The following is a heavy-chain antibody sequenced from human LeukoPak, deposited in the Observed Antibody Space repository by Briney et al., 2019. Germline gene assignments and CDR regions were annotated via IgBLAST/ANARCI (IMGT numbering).Heavy chain of an antibody. CDR3: ARRVGATRWFDP. CDR2: INSDGTST. J-gene: IGHJ5*02. D-gene: IGHD2-15*01. V-gene: IGHV3-74*03. CDR1: GFTFSNYF. Sequence: GGSLRLSCAASGFTFSNYFMHWVRQAPGKGLVWVSRINSDGTSTMYADSVKGRFTISRDNAKNMLYMQMNSLRDEDTAVYYCARRVGATRWFDPWGQGTLVTVSS.